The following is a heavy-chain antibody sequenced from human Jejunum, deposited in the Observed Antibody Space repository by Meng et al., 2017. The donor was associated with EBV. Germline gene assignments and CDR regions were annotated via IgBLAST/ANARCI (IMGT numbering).Heavy chain of an antibody. V-gene: IGHV3-21*01. CDR1: SFTFHLSL. CDR3: VRDSSFNVH. CDR2: IRSGSSFI. D-gene: IGHD3-16*02. J-gene: IGHJ4*02. Sequence: LFPPLSSLLLPFAPSSFTFHLSLLPSLLPSPRPALYLVSSIRSGSSFIYYANSVKGRFTISRDDAKNSLSLQMNNLGADDTAVYYCVRDSSFNVHWGQGTLVTVSS.